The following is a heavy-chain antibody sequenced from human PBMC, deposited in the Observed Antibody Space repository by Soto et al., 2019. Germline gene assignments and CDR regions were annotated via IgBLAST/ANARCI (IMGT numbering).Heavy chain of an antibody. CDR2: IYSGGST. V-gene: IGHV3-66*01. CDR3: ARGNYDILTGSPHNYYYYYMDV. J-gene: IGHJ6*03. D-gene: IGHD3-9*01. CDR1: GFTVSSNY. Sequence: GGSLRLSCAASGFTVSSNYMSWVRQAPGKGLEWVSVIYSGGSTYYADPVKGRFTISRDNSKNTLYLQMNSLRAEDTAVYYCARGNYDILTGSPHNYYYYYMDVWGKGTTVTVSS.